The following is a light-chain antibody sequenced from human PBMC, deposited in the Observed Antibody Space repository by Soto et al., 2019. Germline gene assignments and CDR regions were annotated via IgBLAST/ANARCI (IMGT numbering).Light chain of an antibody. Sequence: EIVLTQSPATLSLSPGERATLSCRASQSVGTFLAWYQQKPCQAPMLLIYDASNRDTGIPARFIGSGSGTDFTLTISSLVPEYFAVYFCQHRSNWPPFTFGPGTKLDIK. J-gene: IGKJ3*01. CDR1: QSVGTF. CDR2: DAS. V-gene: IGKV3-11*01. CDR3: QHRSNWPPFT.